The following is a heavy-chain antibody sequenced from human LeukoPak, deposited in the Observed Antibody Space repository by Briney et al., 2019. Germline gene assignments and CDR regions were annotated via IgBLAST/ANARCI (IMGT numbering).Heavy chain of an antibody. D-gene: IGHD5-24*01. V-gene: IGHV1-69*01. CDR2: IIPIFGTA. CDR1: GGTFSSYA. Sequence: SVKVSCKASGGTFSSYAISWGRQAPGQGLEWMGGIIPIFGTANYAQKFQGRVTITADESTSTAYMELSSLRSEDTAVYYCARERLEMAQNDYFDYWGQGTLVTVSS. CDR3: ARERLEMAQNDYFDY. J-gene: IGHJ4*02.